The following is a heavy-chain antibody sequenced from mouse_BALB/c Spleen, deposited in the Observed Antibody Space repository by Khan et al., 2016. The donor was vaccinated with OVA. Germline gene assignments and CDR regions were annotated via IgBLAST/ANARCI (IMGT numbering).Heavy chain of an antibody. V-gene: IGHV3-5*02. CDR1: GISITSGNYR. D-gene: IGHD1-1*01. J-gene: IGHJ1*01. CDR2: IYYSGTV. Sequence: EVQLQESGPGLVKPSQTVSLTCTVTGISITSGNYRWSWIRQFPGNKLEWIGNIYYSGTVTYNPSLTTRTTLTSDTSKNQFFLEMNSLTAEDTATYYCARDYGSLYWFFDVWGAGTTVTVSS. CDR3: ARDYGSLYWFFDV.